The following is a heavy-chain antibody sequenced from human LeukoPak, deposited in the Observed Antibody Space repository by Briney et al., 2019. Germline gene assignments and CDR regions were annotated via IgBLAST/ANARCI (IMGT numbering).Heavy chain of an antibody. V-gene: IGHV3-48*02. Sequence: GGSLRLSCAASGFTFSTYSMNWVRLAPGKGLEWVSYISSSTNTIYYADSVKGRFTISRDNGKNSLYLQMNSLRDEDTAVYYCARQYSSGWYTDYWGQGTLVTVSS. CDR1: GFTFSTYS. J-gene: IGHJ4*02. CDR3: ARQYSSGWYTDY. CDR2: ISSSTNTI. D-gene: IGHD6-19*01.